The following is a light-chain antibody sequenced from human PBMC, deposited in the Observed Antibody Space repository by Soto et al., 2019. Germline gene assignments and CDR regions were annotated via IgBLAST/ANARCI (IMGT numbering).Light chain of an antibody. CDR1: QSVASNY. J-gene: IGKJ3*01. V-gene: IGKV3-20*01. Sequence: EIVLTQSPGTLSLSPGERATLSCRASQSVASNYLAWYQQSPGQAPRLLMYSASSTAAGVPDRWSGSGSWTDFSLTTSRREPEDFAVFFYHQYGRSPIFTFGPGTTVDIK. CDR3: HQYGRSPIFT. CDR2: SAS.